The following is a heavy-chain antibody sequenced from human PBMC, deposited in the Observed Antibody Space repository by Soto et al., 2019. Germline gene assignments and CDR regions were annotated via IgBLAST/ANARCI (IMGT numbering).Heavy chain of an antibody. J-gene: IGHJ4*02. CDR2: MNPNSGNT. CDR3: ARGGVFFFAAPTNPFDY. CDR1: GYTFTSYD. Sequence: QVQLVQSGAEVKKPGASVKVSCKASGYTFTSYDINLVRQATGQGLEWMGWMNPNSGNTGYAQKFQGRVTMTRNTSISTAYMELSSLRSEDTAVYYCARGGVFFFAAPTNPFDYWGQGTLVTVSS. V-gene: IGHV1-8*01. D-gene: IGHD3-10*01.